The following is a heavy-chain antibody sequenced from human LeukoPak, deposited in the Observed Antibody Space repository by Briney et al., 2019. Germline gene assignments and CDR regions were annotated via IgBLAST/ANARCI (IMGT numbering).Heavy chain of an antibody. D-gene: IGHD1-26*01. J-gene: IGHJ4*02. Sequence: PGGSLRLSCAASGFTFSSYWMSWVRRAPGKGLEWVANIKQDGSEKYYVDSVKGRFTISRDNAKNSLYLQMNSLRAEDTAVYYCARDSYSGSYYFDYWGQGTLVTVSS. CDR1: GFTFSSYW. CDR3: ARDSYSGSYYFDY. CDR2: IKQDGSEK. V-gene: IGHV3-7*01.